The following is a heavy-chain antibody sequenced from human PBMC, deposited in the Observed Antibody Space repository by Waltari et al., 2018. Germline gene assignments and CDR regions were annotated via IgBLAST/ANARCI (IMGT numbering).Heavy chain of an antibody. V-gene: IGHV3-21*02. CDR2: LSSTSSDI. Sequence: EVQLVESGGGLVKPGGSLRLSCAASGFTFNTYTMNWVRQAPGNGLDWVSSLSSTSSDIYYADSVQCRFTISRDNAKSSLYLQLNSLRAEDTAVYYCAGGYSSYYGMDVWGQGTTVTVSS. CDR1: GFTFNTYT. D-gene: IGHD6-13*01. CDR3: AGGYSSYYGMDV. J-gene: IGHJ6*02.